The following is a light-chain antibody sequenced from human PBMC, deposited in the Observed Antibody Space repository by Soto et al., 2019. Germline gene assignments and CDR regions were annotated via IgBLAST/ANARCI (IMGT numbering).Light chain of an antibody. CDR2: AAS. V-gene: IGKV1-39*01. CDR3: QQSYSTPWT. J-gene: IGKJ1*01. Sequence: DIQMTESPSTLSATAGDRVTITCRASQSISSWLAWYQQKPGKAPKLLIYAASSLQSGVPSRFSGSGSGTDFTLTISSLQPEDFATYYCQQSYSTPWTFGQGTKVDIK. CDR1: QSISSW.